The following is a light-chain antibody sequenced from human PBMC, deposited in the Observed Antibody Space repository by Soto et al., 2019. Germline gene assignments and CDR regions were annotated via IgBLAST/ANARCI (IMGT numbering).Light chain of an antibody. V-gene: IGKV3-20*01. Sequence: EIVLTQSPGTLSLSPGERATLSCRASHSVSSSYLAWYQQKPGQAPSLLIYGASNGATGIPDRFSGSGSGTDFTLTISRLEPEDFAVYYCQQYDSSPRTFGQGTKVEI. J-gene: IGKJ1*01. CDR1: HSVSSSY. CDR3: QQYDSSPRT. CDR2: GAS.